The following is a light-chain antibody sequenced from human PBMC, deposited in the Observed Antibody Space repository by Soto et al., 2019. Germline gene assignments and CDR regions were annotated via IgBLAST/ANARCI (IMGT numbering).Light chain of an antibody. CDR2: EVS. CDR1: SSDVGTYNY. J-gene: IGLJ2*01. CDR3: SSYAGSNNFVL. Sequence: QSALTQPPSASGSPGQSVTISCTGASSDVGTYNYVSWFQQHPGKAPKLMIYEVSKRPSGVPDRFSGSKSGNTASLTVSGLQAEDDADYYCSSYAGSNNFVLFGGGTKLT. V-gene: IGLV2-8*01.